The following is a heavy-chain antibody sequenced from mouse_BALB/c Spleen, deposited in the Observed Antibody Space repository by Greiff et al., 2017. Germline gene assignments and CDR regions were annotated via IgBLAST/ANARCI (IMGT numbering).Heavy chain of an antibody. V-gene: IGHV5-9-3*01. CDR3: ARWTLAWFAY. CDR2: ISSGGSYT. CDR1: GFTFSSYA. J-gene: IGHJ3*01. Sequence: EVQGVESGGGLVKPGGSLKLSCAASGFTFSSYAMSWVRQTPEKRLEWVATISSGGSYTYYPDSVKGRFTISRDNAKNTLYLQMSSLRSEDTAMYYCARWTLAWFAYWGQGTLVTVSA.